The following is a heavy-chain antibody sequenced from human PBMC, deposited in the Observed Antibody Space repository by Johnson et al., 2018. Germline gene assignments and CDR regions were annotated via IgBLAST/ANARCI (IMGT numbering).Heavy chain of an antibody. CDR1: GYTFTSYD. J-gene: IGHJ6*03. V-gene: IGHV1-8*01. Sequence: QVQLVESGAEVKKPGASVKVSCKASGYTFTSYDINWVRQATGQGLEWMGWMNPNSGNTGYAQKFQGRVTMTRNTSISTAYMELTSLRSEDTAVYYWSRAPYCSSTSCYAPAMDVWGKGTTVTVSS. D-gene: IGHD2-2*01. CDR3: SRAPYCSSTSCYAPAMDV. CDR2: MNPNSGNT.